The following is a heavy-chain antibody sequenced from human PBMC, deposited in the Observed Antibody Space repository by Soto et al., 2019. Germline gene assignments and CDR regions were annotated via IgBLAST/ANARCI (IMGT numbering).Heavy chain of an antibody. Sequence: SETLSLTCTVSGGSISSGGYYWSWIRQHPGKGLEWIGYIYYSGSTYYNPSLKSRVTISVDTSKNQFSLKLSSVTAADTAVYYCARGGKLDYFDYWGQGTLVTVS. J-gene: IGHJ4*02. CDR3: ARGGKLDYFDY. V-gene: IGHV4-31*03. CDR1: GGSISSGGYY. CDR2: IYYSGST. D-gene: IGHD1-1*01.